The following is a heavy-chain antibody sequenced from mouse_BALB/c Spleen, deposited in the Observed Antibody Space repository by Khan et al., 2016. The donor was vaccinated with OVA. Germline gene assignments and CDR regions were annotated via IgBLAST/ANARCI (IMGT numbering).Heavy chain of an antibody. Sequence: EVKLLESGGGLVQPGGSLKLSCAASGFDFSRYWMSWVRQAPGKRLEWIGEINPDSSTINYTPSLKDKFIISRDNAKNTLYLQMSKVRSEDTALYFCADANYDYDGVAYWGEGELVSVSA. J-gene: IGHJ3*01. CDR3: ADANYDYDGVAY. CDR2: INPDSSTI. D-gene: IGHD2-4*01. CDR1: GFDFSRYW. V-gene: IGHV4-1*02.